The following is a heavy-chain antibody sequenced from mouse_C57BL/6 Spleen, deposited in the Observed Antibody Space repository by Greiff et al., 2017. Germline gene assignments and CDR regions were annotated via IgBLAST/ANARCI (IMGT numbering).Heavy chain of an antibody. CDR2: IDPNSGGT. V-gene: IGHV1-72*01. CDR3: ARGDYSKEGAMDY. CDR1: GYTFTSYW. J-gene: IGHJ4*01. Sequence: QVQLQQPGAELVKPGASVKLSCKASGYTFTSYWMHWVKQRPGRGREWIGRIDPNSGGTKYNEKFKSKATLTVDKPSSTAYMQLSSLTSEDSAVYYCARGDYSKEGAMDYWGPGTSVTVSS. D-gene: IGHD2-5*01.